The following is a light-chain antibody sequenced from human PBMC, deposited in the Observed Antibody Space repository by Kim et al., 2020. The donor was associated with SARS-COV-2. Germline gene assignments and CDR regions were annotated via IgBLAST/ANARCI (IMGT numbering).Light chain of an antibody. CDR3: SSFEGGNTLRV. CDR2: EVN. V-gene: IGLV2-8*01. CDR1: SSDVGGYNY. Sequence: QSSLTQPPSASGSPGQSLTLSCTGTSSDVGGYNYVSWYQQHPGKAPKLMIYEVNKRPSGVPDRFSGSKSGNTASLTVSGLQAEDEAEYYCSSFEGGNTLRVFGGGTQLTVL. J-gene: IGLJ3*02.